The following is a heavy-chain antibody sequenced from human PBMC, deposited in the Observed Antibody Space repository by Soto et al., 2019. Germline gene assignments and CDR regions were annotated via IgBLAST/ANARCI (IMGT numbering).Heavy chain of an antibody. CDR3: AREDDGGDSLDV. D-gene: IGHD2-21*02. Sequence: QVQLQQSGPGLVKPSQTLSLTCTVSGGSISSEYYHWTWIRQSPGKGLEWIGYIHHSGSILYNPSLKSRLTLSVDTSKNQFSLHLTSVTAADTAVYFCAREDDGGDSLDVWGQGTTVTVSS. V-gene: IGHV4-30-4*08. CDR1: GGSISSEYYH. J-gene: IGHJ6*02. CDR2: IHHSGSI.